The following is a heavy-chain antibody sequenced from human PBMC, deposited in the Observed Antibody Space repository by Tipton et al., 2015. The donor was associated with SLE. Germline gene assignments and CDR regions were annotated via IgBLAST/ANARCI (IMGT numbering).Heavy chain of an antibody. CDR2: VHYSGST. D-gene: IGHD1-20*01. CDR1: GGSFSGYY. V-gene: IGHV4-34*11. CDR3: ARDLTGLGFDY. J-gene: IGHJ4*02. Sequence: TLSLTCAVYGGSFSGYYWSWIRQPPGKGPEWIGYVHYSGSTNYNPSLQSRVTVSVDTSKNHFSLTLSSVTAADTAVYYCARDLTGLGFDYWGQGTLVTVSS.